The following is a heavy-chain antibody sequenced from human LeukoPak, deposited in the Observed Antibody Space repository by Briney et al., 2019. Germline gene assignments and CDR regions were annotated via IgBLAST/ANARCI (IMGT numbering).Heavy chain of an antibody. J-gene: IGHJ4*02. V-gene: IGHV3-20*04. Sequence: PGGSLRLSCAASGFTFDDYGMSWVRRAPGKGPEWVSGINWNGAGTGYADSVKGRLTISRDNAKNSLYLQMNSLRAEDTALYYCARDCSYGAFDYWGQGALVTVSS. CDR3: ARDCSYGAFDY. CDR1: GFTFDDYG. D-gene: IGHD5-18*01. CDR2: INWNGAGT.